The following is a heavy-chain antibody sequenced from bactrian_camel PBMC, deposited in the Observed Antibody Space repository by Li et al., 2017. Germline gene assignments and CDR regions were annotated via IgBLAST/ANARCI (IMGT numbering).Heavy chain of an antibody. J-gene: IGHJ4*01. CDR1: GQGYIMYC. CDR2: IDRDGIA. CDR3: AAGRSCRAGYPVEGPNSY. V-gene: IGHV3S53*01. D-gene: IGHD1*01. Sequence: HVQLVESGGGSVQTGGSLRLSCAASGQGYIMYCMGWFRQAPGMRREAVAHIDRDGIASYADSVKGRFTISRDTKNTLSLQMNSLKPEDTAVYYCAAGRSCRAGYPVEGPNSYWGQGTQVTVS.